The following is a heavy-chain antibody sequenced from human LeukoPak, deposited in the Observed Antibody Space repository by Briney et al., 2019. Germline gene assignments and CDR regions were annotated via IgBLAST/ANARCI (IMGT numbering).Heavy chain of an antibody. CDR3: ARDGGGGDLRVDY. V-gene: IGHV1-18*01. J-gene: IGHJ4*02. CDR1: GYTFTSYG. CDR2: ISAYNDNT. Sequence: GAPVKVSCKASGYTFTSYGISWVRQAPGQGLEWMGWISAYNDNTNYAQKLQGRVTMTTDTSTSTTYMELRGLRSDDTAVYYCARDGGGGDLRVDYWGRGTLVPVSS. D-gene: IGHD4-17*01.